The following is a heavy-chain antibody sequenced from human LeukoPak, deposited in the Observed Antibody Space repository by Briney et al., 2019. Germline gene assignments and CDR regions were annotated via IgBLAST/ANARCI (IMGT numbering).Heavy chain of an antibody. D-gene: IGHD1-1*01. Sequence: PGGSLRLSYAASGFTFSSYSMNWVRQAPGKGLEWVSSISSSSSYIYYADSVKGRFTISRDNAKNSLYLQMNSLRAEDTAVYYCARDRTTTGTTNWFDPWGQGTLVTVSS. CDR3: ARDRTTTGTTNWFDP. CDR2: ISSSSSYI. V-gene: IGHV3-21*03. J-gene: IGHJ5*02. CDR1: GFTFSSYS.